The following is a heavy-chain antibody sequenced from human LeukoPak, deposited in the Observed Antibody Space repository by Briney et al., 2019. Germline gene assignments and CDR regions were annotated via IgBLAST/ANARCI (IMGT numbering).Heavy chain of an antibody. V-gene: IGHV3-23*01. Sequence: PGGSLRLSCAASGFTFSSYAMSWVRQAPGKGLEWVSAISGSGGSTYYADSVKGQFTISRDNSKNTLYLQMNSLRAEDTAVYYCAKRGYNWNDENYWGQGTLVTVSS. D-gene: IGHD1-20*01. CDR2: ISGSGGST. CDR3: AKRGYNWNDENY. J-gene: IGHJ4*02. CDR1: GFTFSSYA.